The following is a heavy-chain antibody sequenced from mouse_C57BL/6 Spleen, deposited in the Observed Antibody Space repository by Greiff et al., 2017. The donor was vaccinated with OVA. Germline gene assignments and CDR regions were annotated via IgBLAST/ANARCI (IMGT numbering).Heavy chain of an antibody. CDR1: GYTFTDYY. V-gene: IGHV1-76*01. J-gene: IGHJ2*01. D-gene: IGHD1-1*01. Sequence: VKLQESGAELVRPGASVKLSCKASGYTFTDYYINWVKQRPGQGLEWIARIYPGSGNTYYNEKFKGKATLTAEKSSSTAYMQLSSLTSEDSAVYFCARTHYGSGDYWGQGTTLTVSS. CDR3: ARTHYGSGDY. CDR2: IYPGSGNT.